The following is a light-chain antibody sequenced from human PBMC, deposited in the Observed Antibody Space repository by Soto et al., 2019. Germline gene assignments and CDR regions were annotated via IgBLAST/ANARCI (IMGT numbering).Light chain of an antibody. J-gene: IGKJ5*01. V-gene: IGKV1-5*03. CDR1: QSISNW. Sequence: DIQMSQSPSALSASVGDRVTITCRASQSISNWLAWYQQKPGKAPKLLIYKASTLQSGVPSRFSGSGSGTEFTLTISSLQPDDFATYYCQQYSNYYTFGQGTRLEIK. CDR2: KAS. CDR3: QQYSNYYT.